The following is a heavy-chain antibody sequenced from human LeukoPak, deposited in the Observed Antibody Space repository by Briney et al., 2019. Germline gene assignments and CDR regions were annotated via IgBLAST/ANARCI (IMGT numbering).Heavy chain of an antibody. V-gene: IGHV4-61*02. J-gene: IGHJ5*01. Sequence: SETLSLTCTVSGDSIRSGIYYWTWVRQPAEKGLEWLGRISPTGSTNYHPSLKSRLSMSLGTSKNHFSLKLTSVTAADTAIYYCARALYYYDSSGYLDSWGQGTLVTVSS. CDR1: GDSIRSGIYY. CDR2: ISPTGST. D-gene: IGHD3-22*01. CDR3: ARALYYYDSSGYLDS.